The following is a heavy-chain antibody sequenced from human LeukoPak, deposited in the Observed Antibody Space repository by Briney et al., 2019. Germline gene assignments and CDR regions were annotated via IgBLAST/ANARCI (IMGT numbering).Heavy chain of an antibody. CDR2: IRYDGSNK. V-gene: IGHV3-30*02. J-gene: IGHJ5*02. CDR3: AKEVTVVVPAPSWFDP. CDR1: GFTFSSYG. D-gene: IGHD2-2*01. Sequence: GGSLRLSCAASGFTFSSYGMHWVRQAPGKGLEWVAFIRYDGSNKYYAESVKGRFTISRDNSKNTLYLQMNSLRAEDTAVYYCAKEVTVVVPAPSWFDPWGQGTLVTVSS.